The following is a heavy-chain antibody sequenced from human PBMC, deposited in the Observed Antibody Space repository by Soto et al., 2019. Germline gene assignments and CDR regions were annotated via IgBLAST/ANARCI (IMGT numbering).Heavy chain of an antibody. CDR2: IYYSGRT. J-gene: IGHJ4*02. CDR3: ARVSGTYSSFLDY. Sequence: QLQLQESGPGLVKPSETLSLTCTVSGVSISSGHDYWGWSLQPPVKGLEWIGSIYYSGRTYYKQYIKSRVTISADTSKNQFSLRLSSVTAADTAVYYCARVSGTYSSFLDYWGQGSLVTVSS. V-gene: IGHV4-39*01. D-gene: IGHD3-10*01. CDR1: GVSISSGHDY.